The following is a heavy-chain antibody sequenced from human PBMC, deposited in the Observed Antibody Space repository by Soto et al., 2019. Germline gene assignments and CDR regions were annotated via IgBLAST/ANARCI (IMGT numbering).Heavy chain of an antibody. CDR1: GFTFSSYS. J-gene: IGHJ3*02. D-gene: IGHD3-22*01. CDR2: ISSSSSTI. Sequence: EVQLVESGGGLVQPGGSLRLSCAASGFTFSSYSMNWVRQAPGKGLEWVSYISSSSSTIYYADSVKGRFTISRDNAKNSLYLQLNSLRDEDTAVYYCARADYYDSSGYWVGAFDIWGQGTMVTVSS. CDR3: ARADYYDSSGYWVGAFDI. V-gene: IGHV3-48*02.